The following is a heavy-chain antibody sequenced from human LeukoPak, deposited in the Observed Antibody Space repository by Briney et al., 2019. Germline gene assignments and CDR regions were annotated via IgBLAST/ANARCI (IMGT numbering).Heavy chain of an antibody. CDR2: INRDGSEK. V-gene: IGHV3-7*01. CDR3: ARDQRTVTDY. Sequence: GGSLRLSCAASGFTFSSFYMSWVRQAPGKGLEWVANINRDGSEKYYVDSVKGRFTISRDNAKNSLYLQMNSLRAEDTAVYYCARDQRTVTDYWGQGTLVTVSS. D-gene: IGHD4-17*01. CDR1: GFTFSSFY. J-gene: IGHJ4*02.